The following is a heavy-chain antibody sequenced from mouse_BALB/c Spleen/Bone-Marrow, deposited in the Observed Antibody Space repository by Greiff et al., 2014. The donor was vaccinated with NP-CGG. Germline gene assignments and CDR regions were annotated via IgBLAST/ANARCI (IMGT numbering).Heavy chain of an antibody. CDR1: GYTFTSYY. CDR2: INPSNGGT. CDR3: TRSNGNWFAY. D-gene: IGHD2-1*01. Sequence: QVQLQQSGAELVKPGASVKLSCKASGYTFTSYYIYWVKQRPGQGLEWIGEINPSNGGTNFNEKFKSKTTLTVDKSSSTAYVQLSSLTSEDSAVYYCTRSNGNWFAYWGQGTLATVSA. V-gene: IGHV1S81*02. J-gene: IGHJ3*01.